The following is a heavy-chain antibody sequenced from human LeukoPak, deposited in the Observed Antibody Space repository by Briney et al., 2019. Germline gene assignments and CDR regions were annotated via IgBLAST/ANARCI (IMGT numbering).Heavy chain of an antibody. CDR2: VSGSGGST. V-gene: IGHV3-23*01. J-gene: IGHJ4*02. Sequence: GGSLRLSCAASAFTFRTYAMIWVRQAPGKGLEWVSTVSGSGGSTYYADSVKGRFTISRDNSKNTVYLQMDSLRVEDTAVYYCGKTTTGYSSGRYPGWPVDYWGQGTLVTVSS. D-gene: IGHD6-19*01. CDR3: GKTTTGYSSGRYPGWPVDY. CDR1: AFTFRTYA.